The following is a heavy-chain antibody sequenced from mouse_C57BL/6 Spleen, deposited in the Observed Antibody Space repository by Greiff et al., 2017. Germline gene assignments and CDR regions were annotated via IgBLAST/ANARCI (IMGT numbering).Heavy chain of an antibody. CDR1: GYTFTTYP. D-gene: IGHD1-1*01. CDR2: FHPYNDDT. J-gene: IGHJ4*01. CDR3: ARGYYGSNYYAMDY. Sequence: QVHVKQSGAELVKPGASVKMSCKASGYTFTTYPIEWMKQNHGKSLEWIGNFHPYNDDTKYNEKFKGKATLTVEKSSSTVYLELSRLTSVDSAVYYCARGYYGSNYYAMDYWGQGTSVTVSS. V-gene: IGHV1-47*01.